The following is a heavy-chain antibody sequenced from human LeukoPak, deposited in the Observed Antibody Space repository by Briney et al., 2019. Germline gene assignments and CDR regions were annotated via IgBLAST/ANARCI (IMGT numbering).Heavy chain of an antibody. CDR3: AKDSAVAGPYYFDY. CDR2: ISGDGGST. D-gene: IGHD6-19*01. V-gene: IGHV3-43*02. Sequence: GGSLRLSCAASGFTFDDYAMHWVRQAPGKGREWVSLISGDGGSTYYADSVKGRFTISRDNSKNSLYLQMNSLRTEDTALYYCAKDSAVAGPYYFDYWGQGTLVTVSS. CDR1: GFTFDDYA. J-gene: IGHJ4*02.